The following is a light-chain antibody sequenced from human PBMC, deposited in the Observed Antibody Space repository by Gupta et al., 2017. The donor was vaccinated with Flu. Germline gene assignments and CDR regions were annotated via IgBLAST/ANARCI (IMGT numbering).Light chain of an antibody. CDR3: CSDAGNDDFI. V-gene: IGLV2-11*01. CDR2: DVD. Sequence: QSALTQPRSVSGSPGQSVTISCTGTSSDIGAYNYVAWYQQRPGEAPKLIIFDVDKRPSGAPSRFSGSKSGNTASLTISGRQAEDEADYHCCSDAGNDDFIFGGGTTVTVL. J-gene: IGLJ2*01. CDR1: SSDIGAYNY.